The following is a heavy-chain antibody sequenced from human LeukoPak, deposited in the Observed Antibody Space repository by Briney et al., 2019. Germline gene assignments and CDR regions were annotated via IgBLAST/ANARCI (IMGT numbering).Heavy chain of an antibody. J-gene: IGHJ4*02. CDR3: ADGDYVSDY. CDR1: GITFSNAW. CDR2: IKSKTDGGTT. Sequence: GGSLRLSCAASGITFSNAWMSWVRQASGKGLEWVGRIKSKTDGGTTDYAAPVKGRFTISRDDSKNTLYLQMNSLKTEDTAVYYCADGDYVSDYWGQGTLVTVSS. V-gene: IGHV3-15*01. D-gene: IGHD4-17*01.